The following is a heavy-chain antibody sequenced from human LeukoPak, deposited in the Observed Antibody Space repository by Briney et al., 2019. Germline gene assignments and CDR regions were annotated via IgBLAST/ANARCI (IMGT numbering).Heavy chain of an antibody. V-gene: IGHV4-38-2*02. CDR1: GYSISSGYY. J-gene: IGHJ3*02. CDR2: IYYSGST. Sequence: SETLSLTCTVSGYSISSGYYWGWIRQPPGKGLEWIGSIYYSGSTYYSPSLKSRVTISLDTSRNQFSLKLNSVTAADTAVYYCAKSNGYGLVDIWGQGTMVTVSS. CDR3: AKSNGYGLVDI. D-gene: IGHD3-10*01.